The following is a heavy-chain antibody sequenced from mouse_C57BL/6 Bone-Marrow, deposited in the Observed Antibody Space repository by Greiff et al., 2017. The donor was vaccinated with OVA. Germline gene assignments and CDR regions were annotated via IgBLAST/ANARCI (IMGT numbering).Heavy chain of an antibody. J-gene: IGHJ3*01. D-gene: IGHD3-3*01. CDR1: GYTFTSYG. V-gene: IGHV1-81*01. CDR2: IYPRSGNT. CDR3: AKGGAGSVWFAY. Sequence: VQLQQSGAELARPGASVKLSCKASGYTFTSYGISRVKQRTGQGLEWIGEIYPRSGNTYYNEKFKGKATLTADKSSSTAYMELRSLTSEDSAVYFCAKGGAGSVWFAYWGQGTLVTVSA.